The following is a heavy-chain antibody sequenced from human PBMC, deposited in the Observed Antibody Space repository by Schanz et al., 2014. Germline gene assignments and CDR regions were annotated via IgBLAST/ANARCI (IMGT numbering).Heavy chain of an antibody. CDR1: GFRFDDYA. V-gene: IGHV3-9*01. CDR2: MSWNAGSL. J-gene: IGHJ4*02. Sequence: DVQLVDSGGGLVQPGRSLRLSCVASGFRFDDYAMHWVRQAPGKGLEWVSGMSWNAGSLGYGDSVKGRFTISRDNAKNSLYLQMNSLRAEDTAVYYCAGGEYQLLYGNWGQGTLVTVSS. CDR3: AGGEYQLLYGN. D-gene: IGHD2-2*02.